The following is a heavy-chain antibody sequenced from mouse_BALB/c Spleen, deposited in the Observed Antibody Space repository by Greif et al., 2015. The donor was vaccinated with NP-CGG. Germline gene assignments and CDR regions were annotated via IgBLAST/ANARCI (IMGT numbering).Heavy chain of an antibody. D-gene: IGHD1-1*01. CDR2: IDPANGNT. Sequence: VQLQQSGAELVKPGASVKLSCTASGFNIKDTYMHWVKQRPEQGLEWIGRIDPANGNTKYDPKFQGKATITADTPSNTAYLQLSSLTSEDTAAYYCARGITTVVADYAMDYWGQGTSVTVSS. V-gene: IGHV14-3*02. J-gene: IGHJ4*01. CDR3: ARGITTVVADYAMDY. CDR1: GFNIKDTY.